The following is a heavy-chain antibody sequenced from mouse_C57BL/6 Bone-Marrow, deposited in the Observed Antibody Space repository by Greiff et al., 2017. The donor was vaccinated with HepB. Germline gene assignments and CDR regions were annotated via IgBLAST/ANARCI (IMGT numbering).Heavy chain of an antibody. CDR2: IYPGSGST. D-gene: IGHD1-1*01. Sequence: QVQLKQPGAELVKPGASVKMSCKASGYTFTSYWITWVKQRPGQGLEWIGDIYPGSGSTNYNEKFKSKATLTVDTSSSTAYMQLSSLTSEDSAVYYCARFITTVRDYYAMDYWGQGTSVTVSS. CDR1: GYTFTSYW. CDR3: ARFITTVRDYYAMDY. J-gene: IGHJ4*01. V-gene: IGHV1-55*01.